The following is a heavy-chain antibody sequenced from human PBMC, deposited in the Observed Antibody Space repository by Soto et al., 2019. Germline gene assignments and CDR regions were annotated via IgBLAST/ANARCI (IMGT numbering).Heavy chain of an antibody. Sequence: DVQLLESGGGLVQPGGSLRLSCAASGFTFRSYAMSWVRQAPGKGLEWVSGISGSGISTHYADSVKVRFTVSRDNSKNTLYLQMNSLRAEDTAVYNCAKEPVGPDWYFDLWGRGTLVTVSS. CDR2: ISGSGIST. CDR1: GFTFRSYA. J-gene: IGHJ2*01. V-gene: IGHV3-23*01. CDR3: AKEPVGPDWYFDL.